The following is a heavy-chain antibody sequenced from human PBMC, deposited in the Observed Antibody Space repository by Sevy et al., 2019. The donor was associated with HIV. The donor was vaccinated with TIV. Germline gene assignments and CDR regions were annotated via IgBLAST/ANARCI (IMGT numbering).Heavy chain of an antibody. Sequence: GGSLRLSCAASEFTFRNYAMSWVRQAPGKGLEWVSALSGTGGSTYYVDSVKGRFTISRDNSKNTLYLQMNSLRVEDTAVYHCAKDLDIVAVAAAIRLSYWGQGTLVTVSS. CDR3: AKDLDIVAVAAAIRLSY. V-gene: IGHV3-23*01. CDR2: LSGTGGST. CDR1: EFTFRNYA. D-gene: IGHD2-2*01. J-gene: IGHJ4*02.